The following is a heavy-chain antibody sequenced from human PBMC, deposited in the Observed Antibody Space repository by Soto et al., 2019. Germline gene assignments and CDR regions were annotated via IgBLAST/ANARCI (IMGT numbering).Heavy chain of an antibody. CDR2: ISSSSSYI. CDR3: ARDPKYYYDSSGYYYFGYFQH. V-gene: IGHV3-21*01. Sequence: PGGSLRLSCAASGFTFSSYSMNWVRQAPGKGLEWVSSISSSSSYIYYADSVKGRFTISRDNAKNSLYLQMNSLRAEDTAVYYCARDPKYYYDSSGYYYFGYFQHWGQGTLVTV. J-gene: IGHJ1*01. CDR1: GFTFSSYS. D-gene: IGHD3-22*01.